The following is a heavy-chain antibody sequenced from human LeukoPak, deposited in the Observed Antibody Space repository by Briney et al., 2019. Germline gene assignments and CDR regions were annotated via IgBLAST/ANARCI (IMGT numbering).Heavy chain of an antibody. J-gene: IGHJ4*02. Sequence: AXVKVSCKASGYTFTGYYMHWVRQAPGQGLEWMGWINPNSGGTNYAQKFQGRVTMTRDTSISTAYMELSRLRSDDTAVYYCARGAGSSCYYIHDYWGQGTLVTVSS. V-gene: IGHV1-2*02. CDR1: GYTFTGYY. CDR2: INPNSGGT. D-gene: IGHD3-22*01. CDR3: ARGAGSSCYYIHDY.